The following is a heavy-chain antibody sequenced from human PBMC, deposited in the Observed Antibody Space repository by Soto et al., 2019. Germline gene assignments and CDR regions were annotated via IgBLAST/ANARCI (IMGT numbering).Heavy chain of an antibody. Sequence: GGSLGISCATSGFTFSDYYMSWIRQAPGKGLEWVSYISSSGSTIYYADSVKGRFTISRDNAKNSLYLQMNSLRAEDTAVYYCATIVMHYYDSSGYYFDYWGQGTLVTGSS. V-gene: IGHV3-11*01. CDR3: ATIVMHYYDSSGYYFDY. CDR1: GFTFSDYY. D-gene: IGHD3-22*01. J-gene: IGHJ4*02. CDR2: ISSSGSTI.